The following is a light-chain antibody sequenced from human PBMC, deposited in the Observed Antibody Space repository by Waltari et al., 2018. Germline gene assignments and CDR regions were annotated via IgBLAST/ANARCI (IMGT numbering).Light chain of an antibody. V-gene: IGLV3-21*02. Sequence: SYVLTQSPSVSVAPGQTARITCGGDNIGRKSVHWYQQKPGQAPVLVVYDDSDRPSGIPEGFSGSKSGNTATLTISRVEAGDEADYFCQMWDSSSGHPYVFGSGTKVTVL. J-gene: IGLJ1*01. CDR3: QMWDSSSGHPYV. CDR1: NIGRKS. CDR2: DDS.